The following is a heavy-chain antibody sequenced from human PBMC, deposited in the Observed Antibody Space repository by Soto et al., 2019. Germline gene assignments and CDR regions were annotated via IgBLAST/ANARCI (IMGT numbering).Heavy chain of an antibody. CDR3: ARVSATGTRWFDL. Sequence: QVQLQESGPGLVKPSQNLSLTCTVSGGSFSSGAYYWSWVRRHPGMGLEWIGYISYRGTPYYNPSLKSRLTISVDASKNQFSLRLSSVTAADTAVYYCARVSATGTRWFDLWGQGTLVTVSS. CDR2: ISYRGTP. V-gene: IGHV4-31*03. D-gene: IGHD6-13*01. J-gene: IGHJ5*02. CDR1: GGSFSSGAYY.